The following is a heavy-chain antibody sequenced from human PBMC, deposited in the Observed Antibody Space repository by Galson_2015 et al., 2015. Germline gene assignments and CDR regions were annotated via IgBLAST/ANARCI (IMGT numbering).Heavy chain of an antibody. J-gene: IGHJ3*02. CDR3: ARGPPLWFGELLPADAFDI. CDR2: TYYRSKWYN. D-gene: IGHD3-10*01. CDR1: GDSVSSNSAA. Sequence: CAISGDSVSSNSAAWNWIRQSPSRGLEWLGRTYYRSKWYNDYAVSVKSRITINPDTSKNQFSLQLDSVTPEDTAVYYCARGPPLWFGELLPADAFDIWGQGTMVTVSS. V-gene: IGHV6-1*01.